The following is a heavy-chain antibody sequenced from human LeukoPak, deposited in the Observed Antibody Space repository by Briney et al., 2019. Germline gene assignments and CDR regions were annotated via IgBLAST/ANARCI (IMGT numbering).Heavy chain of an antibody. J-gene: IGHJ4*02. CDR1: GYTFTSYG. V-gene: IGHV1-18*01. D-gene: IGHD2-21*02. CDR3: ARGRAYCGGDCYPDAFDY. Sequence: ASVKVSCKASGYTFTSYGISWVRQAPGQGLEWMGWISAYNGNTNYAQKLQGRVTMTTDTSTSTAYKELRSLRSDDTAVYYCARGRAYCGGDCYPDAFDYWGQGTLVTVSS. CDR2: ISAYNGNT.